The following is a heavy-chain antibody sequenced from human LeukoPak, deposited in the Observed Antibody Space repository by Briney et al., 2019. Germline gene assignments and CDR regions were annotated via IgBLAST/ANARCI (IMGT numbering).Heavy chain of an antibody. D-gene: IGHD3-10*01. J-gene: IGHJ4*02. CDR3: AKETSMQLWNYYYFDY. CDR2: ISGTAGST. V-gene: IGHV3-23*01. CDR1: GITFSSFP. Sequence: AGGSVRLSCAVSGITFSSFPMNWVRPAPGKGLEWVSGISGTAGSTYYADSVKGRITISRDNSKNTLYLLMSSLRVDDTAVYYCAKETSMQLWNYYYFDYWGQGALVTVSS.